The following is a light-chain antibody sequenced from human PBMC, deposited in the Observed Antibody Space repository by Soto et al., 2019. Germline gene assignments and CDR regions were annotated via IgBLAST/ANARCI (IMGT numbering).Light chain of an antibody. CDR3: QQYNNYPRT. Sequence: DIQMTQSPSTLSASVGDIVTITCRASESIRTWLAWYQHKPGKAPKFLIYDASSLESGVPSRFSGSGSGTEFTLTISNLQPDDFATYFCQQYNNYPRTFGQGTKVDIK. CDR2: DAS. J-gene: IGKJ1*01. CDR1: ESIRTW. V-gene: IGKV1-5*01.